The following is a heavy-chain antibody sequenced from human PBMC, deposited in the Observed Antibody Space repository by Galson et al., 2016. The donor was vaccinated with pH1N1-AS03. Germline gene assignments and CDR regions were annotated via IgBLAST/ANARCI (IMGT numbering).Heavy chain of an antibody. Sequence: LSLTCAVSGDSISSNHWWTWVRQPPGKGLEWIAEIYHNGNSNYNPTLKSRVSISVDKSKNQFSRNLSSVTAADTAVYYCARAGQRHRVGDYWGHGTLVTVSS. CDR3: ARAGQRHRVGDY. J-gene: IGHJ4*01. V-gene: IGHV4-4*02. D-gene: IGHD6-25*01. CDR2: IYHNGNS. CDR1: GDSISSNHW.